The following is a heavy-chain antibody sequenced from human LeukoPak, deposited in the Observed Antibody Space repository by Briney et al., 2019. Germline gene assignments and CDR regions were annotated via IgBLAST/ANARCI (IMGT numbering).Heavy chain of an antibody. Sequence: SETLSLTCTVSGGSISNYYWSWIRQPPGKGLEWIGYIHYSGSTSYNPSLKSRVTISVDTSRNQFSLKLNSVTAADTAVYYCARSNGYGLIDIWGQGTMVTVSS. CDR3: ARSNGYGLIDI. D-gene: IGHD3-22*01. CDR2: IHYSGST. V-gene: IGHV4-59*12. J-gene: IGHJ3*02. CDR1: GGSISNYY.